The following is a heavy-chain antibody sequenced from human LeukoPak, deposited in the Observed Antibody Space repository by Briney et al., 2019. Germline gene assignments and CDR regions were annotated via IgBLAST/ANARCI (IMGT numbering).Heavy chain of an antibody. CDR3: ARELDFWSGYSFGY. CDR2: IYTSGST. Sequence: SQTLSLTCTVSGGSISSGSYYWSWIRQPAGKGLEWIGRIYTSGSTNYNPSLKGRVTISRDTSKNQFSLKLSSVTAADTAVYYCARELDFWSGYSFGYWGQGTLVTVSS. V-gene: IGHV4-61*02. CDR1: GGSISSGSYY. J-gene: IGHJ4*02. D-gene: IGHD3-3*01.